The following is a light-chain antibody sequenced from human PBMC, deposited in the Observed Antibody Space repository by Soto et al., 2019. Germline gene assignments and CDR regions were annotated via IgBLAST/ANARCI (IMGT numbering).Light chain of an antibody. CDR3: ATWDDSLNSPL. CDR2: KNN. V-gene: IGLV1-47*01. J-gene: IGLJ2*01. Sequence: QSVLTQPPSASGTPGQRVTISCSGRSSNIGSNYVYWYQQFPGTAPKLLIYKNNERPSGVPDRFSGSKSGTSASLAISGLRSEDAADYYCATWDDSLNSPLFGGGTKVTVL. CDR1: SSNIGSNY.